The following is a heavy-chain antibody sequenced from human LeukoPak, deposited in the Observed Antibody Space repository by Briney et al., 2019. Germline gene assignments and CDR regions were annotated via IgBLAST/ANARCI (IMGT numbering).Heavy chain of an antibody. CDR2: IHWDDDK. V-gene: IGHV2-5*02. J-gene: IGHJ5*02. Sequence: SGPTLVNPPQTLTLTCTFSGFSLTTRGVGVGWIRQPPGKALEWLALIHWDDDKRYRPSLKSRLTITKDTSRNQVVLILTNMDPVDTGTYYCAHSGCAESGYCNWFDRWGQGTLVTVSS. CDR1: GFSLTTRGVG. D-gene: IGHD3-22*01. CDR3: AHSGCAESGYCNWFDR.